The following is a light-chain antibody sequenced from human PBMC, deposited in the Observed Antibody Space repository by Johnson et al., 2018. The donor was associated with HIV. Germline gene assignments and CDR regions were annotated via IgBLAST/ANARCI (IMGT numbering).Light chain of an antibody. CDR2: DNN. J-gene: IGLJ1*01. CDR3: GTWDSSLSAFYV. CDR1: SSNIGNNY. Sequence: QSVLTQPPSMSAAPGQRVTISCSGSSSNIGNNYVSWYQQVPGAAPKLLIYDNNRRPSGIPDRFSGSKSGTSATLGITGLQTGDEADHYCGTWDSSLSAFYVFGTGTKVTVL. V-gene: IGLV1-51*01.